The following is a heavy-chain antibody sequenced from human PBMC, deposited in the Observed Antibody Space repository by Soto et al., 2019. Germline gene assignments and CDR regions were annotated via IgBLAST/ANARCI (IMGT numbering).Heavy chain of an antibody. CDR3: ARLGGYYQALDS. Sequence: PSETLSLTCTVSSGSISSGAYYWSWIRHHPGKGLEWIGYIYYSRNTNYNPSLKSRVTISVDTSKNQFSLNLTYVTAADTAVYYCARLGGYYQALDSWGQGTLVTVSS. CDR2: IYYSRNT. D-gene: IGHD3-3*01. J-gene: IGHJ4*02. CDR1: SGSISSGAYY. V-gene: IGHV4-61*08.